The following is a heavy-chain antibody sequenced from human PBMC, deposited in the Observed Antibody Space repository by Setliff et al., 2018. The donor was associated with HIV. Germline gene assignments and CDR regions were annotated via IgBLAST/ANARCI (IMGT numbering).Heavy chain of an antibody. CDR2: IHPTGHI. CDR1: GGSLSSYY. V-gene: IGHV4-34*01. Sequence: PSETLSLTCVASGGSLSSYYWNWIRQTPGKGLEWIGEIHPTGHINYNPSYKSRVTVSLDTSKIQFSLKLNSVTAADTGVYYCARGKWLVRSFLFDYWGQGSLVTVSS. J-gene: IGHJ4*02. D-gene: IGHD6-19*01. CDR3: ARGKWLVRSFLFDY.